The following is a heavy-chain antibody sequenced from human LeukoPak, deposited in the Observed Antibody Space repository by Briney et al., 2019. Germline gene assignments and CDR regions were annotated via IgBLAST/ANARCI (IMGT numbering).Heavy chain of an antibody. V-gene: IGHV3-23*01. J-gene: IGHJ6*02. Sequence: GGSLRLSCAASGFTFSSYAMSWVRQAPGKGLEWVSAISGSGGSTYYADSVKGRFTISRDNSKNTLYLQMNSLRAEDTAVYYCARDPYSSGWPSYYYYGMDVWGQGTTVTVSS. D-gene: IGHD6-19*01. CDR2: ISGSGGST. CDR3: ARDPYSSGWPSYYYYGMDV. CDR1: GFTFSSYA.